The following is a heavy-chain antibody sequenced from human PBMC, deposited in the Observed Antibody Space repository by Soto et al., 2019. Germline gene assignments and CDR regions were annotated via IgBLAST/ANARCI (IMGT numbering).Heavy chain of an antibody. J-gene: IGHJ4*02. Sequence: PGGSLRLSCAASGFTFSSYSMNWVRQAPGKGLEWVSSISSSSSYIYYADSVKGRFTISRDNAKNSLYLQMNSLRAEDTAVYYCAAQGRYYDILTGYIVDCWGQGTLVTVSS. CDR1: GFTFSSYS. CDR2: ISSSSSYI. D-gene: IGHD3-9*01. CDR3: AAQGRYYDILTGYIVDC. V-gene: IGHV3-21*01.